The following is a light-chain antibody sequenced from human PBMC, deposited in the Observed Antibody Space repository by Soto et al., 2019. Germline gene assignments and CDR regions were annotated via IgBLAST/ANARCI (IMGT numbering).Light chain of an antibody. J-gene: IGKJ4*01. CDR3: QQRSNWPLT. Sequence: EVVLTQFPATLSLYPGDRASLSCRASLSLSTYLTWYQQKPGQAPRLLFYDVSNRATGVPDRFTSSGSGTDFTLTISSLEPEDFAVYYCQQRSNWPLTFGGVTKVDIK. CDR2: DVS. CDR1: LSLSTY. V-gene: IGKV3-11*01.